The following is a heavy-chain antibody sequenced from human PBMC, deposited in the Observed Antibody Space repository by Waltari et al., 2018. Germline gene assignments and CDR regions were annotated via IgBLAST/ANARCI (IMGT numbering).Heavy chain of an antibody. J-gene: IGHJ4*02. CDR3: AKDSGKGY. CDR2: ISYDGGNK. V-gene: IGHV3-30*18. CDR1: GFTFSSYG. Sequence: QVQLVESGGGVVQPGRSLRLSCAASGFTFSSYGMHWVSQAPGKGLEWVAVISYDGGNKYYADSVKGRFTISRDNSKNTLYLQMNSLRAEDTAVYYCAKDSGKGYWGQGTLVTVSS. D-gene: IGHD6-19*01.